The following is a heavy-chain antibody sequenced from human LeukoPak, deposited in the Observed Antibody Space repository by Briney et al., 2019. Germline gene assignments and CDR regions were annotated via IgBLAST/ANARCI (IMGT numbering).Heavy chain of an antibody. CDR2: IKQDGSEK. CDR1: GFTFSSYW. CDR3: AREVLGPDGALDY. J-gene: IGHJ4*02. Sequence: GGSLRLSCAASGFTFSSYWMSWVRQAPGKGLEWVANIKQDGSEKYYVDSVKGRFTISRDNAKNSLYLQRNSLRAEDTAVYYCAREVLGPDGALDYWGQGTLVTVSS. D-gene: IGHD3-16*01. V-gene: IGHV3-7*01.